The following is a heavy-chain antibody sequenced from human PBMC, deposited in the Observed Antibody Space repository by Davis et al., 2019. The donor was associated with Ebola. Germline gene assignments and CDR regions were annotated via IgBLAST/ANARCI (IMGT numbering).Heavy chain of an antibody. D-gene: IGHD6-13*01. CDR1: GFTFDDYA. Sequence: PGGSLRLSCAASGFTFDDYAMHWVRQAPGKGLEWVSGISWNSGSIGYADSVKGRFTISRDNAKNSLYLQMNSLRAEDTALYYCAKESQAAAGFRWGQGTLVTVSS. V-gene: IGHV3-9*01. CDR3: AKESQAAAGFR. CDR2: ISWNSGSI. J-gene: IGHJ4*02.